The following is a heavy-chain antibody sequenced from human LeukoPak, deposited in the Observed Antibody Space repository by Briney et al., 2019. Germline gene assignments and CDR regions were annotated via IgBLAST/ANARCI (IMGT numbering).Heavy chain of an antibody. CDR1: GGSISNYY. CDR3: ARLMVEGSLYFDY. CDR2: IHNSGST. V-gene: IGHV4-59*12. D-gene: IGHD2-2*02. J-gene: IGHJ4*01. Sequence: AETQSLPRTVSGGSISNYYWSWIRQPPGKGLEWIGYIHNSGSTNYNPSLTGRATASIDTSKDQFSLKLSSVTAADTAVYYCARLMVEGSLYFDYWGQG.